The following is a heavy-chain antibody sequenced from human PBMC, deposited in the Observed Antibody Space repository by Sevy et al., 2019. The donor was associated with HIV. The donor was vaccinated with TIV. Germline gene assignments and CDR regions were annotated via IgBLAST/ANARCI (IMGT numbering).Heavy chain of an antibody. CDR2: FDPEDGET. J-gene: IGHJ3*02. Sequence: ASVKVSCKVSGYTLTELSMHWVRQAPGKGLEWMGGFDPEDGETIYAQTFQGRVTMTEDTSTDTAYMELSSLRSEDTAVYYCATVGASTDGAFDIWGQGTMVTVSS. D-gene: IGHD1-26*01. CDR1: GYTLTELS. V-gene: IGHV1-24*01. CDR3: ATVGASTDGAFDI.